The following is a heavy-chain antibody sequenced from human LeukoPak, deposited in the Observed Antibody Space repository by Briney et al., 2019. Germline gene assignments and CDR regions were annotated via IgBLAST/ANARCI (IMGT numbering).Heavy chain of an antibody. Sequence: SETLSLTCVVYGGSFSGYYWSWIRQPPGKGLEWIGEIDHSGSTNYNPSLKSRVTISVDTSKNQFSLKLSSVTAADTAVYYCARAGFDPWGQGTLVTVSS. CDR3: ARAGFDP. V-gene: IGHV4-34*01. CDR1: GGSFSGYY. J-gene: IGHJ5*02. CDR2: IDHSGST.